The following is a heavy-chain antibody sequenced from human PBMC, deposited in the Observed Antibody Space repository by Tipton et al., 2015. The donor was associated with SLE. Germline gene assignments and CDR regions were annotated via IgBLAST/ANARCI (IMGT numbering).Heavy chain of an antibody. CDR3: ARRRYSGYEGHFDF. CDR1: YGSFSGYY. D-gene: IGHD5-12*01. V-gene: IGHV4-34*01. CDR2: ISHGGRT. J-gene: IGHJ4*02. Sequence: LRLSCTVDYGSFSGYYWAYIRQSPEKGLEWIGDISHGGRTIYNPSLERRITISIDTSKNQFSLKLSSVTVADTAVYYCARRRYSGYEGHFDFWGQGTLVAVSS.